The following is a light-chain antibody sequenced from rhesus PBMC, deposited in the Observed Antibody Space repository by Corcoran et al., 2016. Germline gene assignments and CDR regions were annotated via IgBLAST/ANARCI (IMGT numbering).Light chain of an antibody. V-gene: IGKV1-28*03. J-gene: IGKJ3*01. CDR1: QGISSY. CDR2: DAS. CDR3: LQHNSYPFT. Sequence: DIQMTQSPSSLSASVGDTVTITCRASQGISSYLNWFQQKPGKAPKLLIYDASSLESGVPSRFSGSGSGTDVTLTISSLQPEDFAAYYCLQHNSYPFTFGPGTKLDSK.